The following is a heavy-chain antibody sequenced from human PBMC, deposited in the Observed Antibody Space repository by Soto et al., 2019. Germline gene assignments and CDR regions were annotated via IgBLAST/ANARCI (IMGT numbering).Heavy chain of an antibody. J-gene: IGHJ4*02. CDR1: GGSISSGGYY. CDR2: INHSGST. D-gene: IGHD3-22*01. CDR3: ARIVSSGYSY. Sequence: SETLSLTCTVSGGSISSGGYYWIWIRQHPGKGLEWIGEINHSGSTNYNPSLKSRVTISVDTSKNQFSLKLSSVTAADTAVYYCARIVSSGYSYWGQGTLVTVSS. V-gene: IGHV4-31*03.